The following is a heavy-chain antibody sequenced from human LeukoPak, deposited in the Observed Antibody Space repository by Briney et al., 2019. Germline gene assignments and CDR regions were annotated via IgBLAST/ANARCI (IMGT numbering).Heavy chain of an antibody. J-gene: IGHJ4*02. D-gene: IGHD5-18*01. Sequence: SETLSLTCTVSGGSISSDSYYWSWIRQPAGKGLEWIGRIYTSGSTNYNPTLKSRVTISVDTSKNQFSLKLSSVTAADTAVYYCASEERGYIYGNLDYWGQGTLVTVSS. V-gene: IGHV4-61*02. CDR2: IYTSGST. CDR3: ASEERGYIYGNLDY. CDR1: GGSISSDSYY.